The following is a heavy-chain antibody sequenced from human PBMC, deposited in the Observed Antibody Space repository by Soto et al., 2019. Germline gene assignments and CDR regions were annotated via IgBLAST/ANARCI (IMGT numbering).Heavy chain of an antibody. CDR2: IYYSGST. CDR1: GGSISSGGYY. Sequence: SETLSLTCTVSGGSISSGGYYWSWIRQHPGKGLECIGYIYYSGSTCYNPSLKSRVTISVDTSKNQLSLKLSSVTAADTAVYYCARDRSRITIFGVSNPYGMDVWGQGTTVTVSS. V-gene: IGHV4-31*03. D-gene: IGHD3-3*01. CDR3: ARDRSRITIFGVSNPYGMDV. J-gene: IGHJ6*02.